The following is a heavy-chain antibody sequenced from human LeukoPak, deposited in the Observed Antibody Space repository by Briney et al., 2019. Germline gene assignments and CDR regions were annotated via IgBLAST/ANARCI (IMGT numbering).Heavy chain of an antibody. CDR3: ARGAGVDTAMDAYYFDY. D-gene: IGHD5-18*01. V-gene: IGHV4-34*01. CDR1: GGSFSGYY. J-gene: IGHJ4*02. Sequence: SETLSLTCAVYGGSFSGYYWSWIRQPPGKGLEWIGEINHSGSTNYNPSLKSRVTISVDTSKNQFSLKLSSVTAADTAVYYCARGAGVDTAMDAYYFDYWGQGTLVTVSS. CDR2: INHSGST.